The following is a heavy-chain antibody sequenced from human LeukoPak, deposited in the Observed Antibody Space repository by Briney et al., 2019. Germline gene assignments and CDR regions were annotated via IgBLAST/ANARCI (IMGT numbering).Heavy chain of an antibody. CDR2: IYSSGST. CDR1: GGSISSYY. CDR3: AKVEAGWDLPFDS. V-gene: IGHV4-59*12. D-gene: IGHD1-26*01. J-gene: IGHJ4*02. Sequence: SETLSLTCTVSGGSISSYYWTWIRQPPGKGLEWIGYIYSSGSTNYNPSLKSRVTISVDTSKNQFSLKLRFVTAADTAVYCCAKVEAGWDLPFDSWGQGTLVTVSS.